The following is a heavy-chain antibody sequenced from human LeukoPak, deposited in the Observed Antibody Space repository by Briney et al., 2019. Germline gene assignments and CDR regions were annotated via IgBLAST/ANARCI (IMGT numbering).Heavy chain of an antibody. CDR1: GGSISSSSYY. V-gene: IGHV4-39*01. CDR3: ARHPSLRVAGFDY. D-gene: IGHD3-10*01. J-gene: IGHJ4*02. CDR2: IYYSGST. Sequence: SETLSLTCIVSGGSISSSSYYWGWLRQPPGKGLEWIGGIYYSGSTYYNPSLKSRVTISVDTSKNQFSLNLTSVTAADTAVYYCARHPSLRVAGFDYWGQGTLVTVSS.